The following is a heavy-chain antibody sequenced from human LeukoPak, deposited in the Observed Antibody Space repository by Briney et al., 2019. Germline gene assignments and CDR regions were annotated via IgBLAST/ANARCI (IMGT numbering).Heavy chain of an antibody. CDR2: IYYSGST. D-gene: IGHD2-2*01. CDR3: ARRNCSSTSCRRGVYFDY. J-gene: IGHJ4*02. Sequence: PSETLSLTCTVSGGSISSSSYYWGWIRQPPGKGLEWIGSIYYSGSTYYNPSLKSRVTISVDTSKNQFSLKLSSVTAADTAVYYCARRNCSSTSCRRGVYFDYWGQGTLVTVSS. V-gene: IGHV4-39*01. CDR1: GGSISSSSYY.